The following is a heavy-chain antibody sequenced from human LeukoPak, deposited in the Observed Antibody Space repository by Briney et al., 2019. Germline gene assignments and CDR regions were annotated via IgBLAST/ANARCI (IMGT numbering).Heavy chain of an antibody. J-gene: IGHJ4*02. D-gene: IGHD6-19*01. CDR2: ISGSGGST. CDR1: GFTFSSYS. Sequence: GGSLRLSCAASGFTFSSYSMNWVRQAPGKGLEWVSAISGSGGSTYYADSVKGRFTISRDNSKNTLYLQMNSLRAEDTAVYYCASRKISGSSGWLEETWGQGTLVTVSS. CDR3: ASRKISGSSGWLEET. V-gene: IGHV3-23*01.